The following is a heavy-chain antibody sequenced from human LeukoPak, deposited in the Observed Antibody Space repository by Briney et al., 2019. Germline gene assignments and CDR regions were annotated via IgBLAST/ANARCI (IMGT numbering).Heavy chain of an antibody. CDR2: IYPDDSDT. Sequence: GESLKISCKGSGYSFTSYWIGWVRQMPGKGLEWMGIIYPDDSDTRYSPSLQGQVTISADKSINTTYLQWSSLKASDTAMYYCARQGYSSSWYGGWLDLWGQGTLVTVSS. CDR1: GYSFTSYW. J-gene: IGHJ5*02. V-gene: IGHV5-51*01. CDR3: ARQGYSSSWYGGWLDL. D-gene: IGHD6-13*01.